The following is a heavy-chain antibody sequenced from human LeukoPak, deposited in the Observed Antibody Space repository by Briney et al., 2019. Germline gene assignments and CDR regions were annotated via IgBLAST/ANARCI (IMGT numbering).Heavy chain of an antibody. J-gene: IGHJ5*02. D-gene: IGHD4-23*01. CDR3: TKSGYGGNWFDP. CDR1: GLTFTTSW. CDR2: INNDGINT. Sequence: GGSLRLSWEASGLTFTTSWMHWVRKPPGKGLVWVSRINNDGINTRYADSVKGRFTISTDNAKNSLFLQMDSLRAEDTAVYYCTKSGYGGNWFDPWGQGTLVTVSA. V-gene: IGHV3-74*01.